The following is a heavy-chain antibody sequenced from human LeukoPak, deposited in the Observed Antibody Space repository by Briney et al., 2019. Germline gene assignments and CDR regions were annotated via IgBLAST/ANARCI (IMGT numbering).Heavy chain of an antibody. CDR1: GFTFSSYG. Sequence: GGSLRLSCAASGFTFSSYGMHWVRQAPGKGLEWVSAISGSGGSTYYADSVKGRFTISRDNSKNTLYLQMNSLRAEDTAVYYCAKDLRFGGPIDYWGQGTLVTVSS. CDR2: ISGSGGST. CDR3: AKDLRFGGPIDY. V-gene: IGHV3-23*01. D-gene: IGHD3-10*01. J-gene: IGHJ4*02.